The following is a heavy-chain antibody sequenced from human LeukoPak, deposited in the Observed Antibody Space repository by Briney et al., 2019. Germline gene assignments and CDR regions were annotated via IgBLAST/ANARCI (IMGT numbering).Heavy chain of an antibody. D-gene: IGHD2-2*01. J-gene: IGHJ6*03. CDR1: GYTFTGYY. CDR2: ISAYNGNT. Sequence: ASVKVSCKASGYTFTGYYMHWVRQAPGQGLEWMGWISAYNGNTNYAQNLQGRVTVTTDTSTSTAYMELRSLRSEDTAVYYCARGKGVPAAREGDYYYYYMDVWGKGTTVTVSS. V-gene: IGHV1-18*04. CDR3: ARGKGVPAAREGDYYYYYMDV.